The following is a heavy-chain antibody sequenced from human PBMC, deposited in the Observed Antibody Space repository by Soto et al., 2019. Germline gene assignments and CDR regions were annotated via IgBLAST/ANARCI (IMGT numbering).Heavy chain of an antibody. CDR1: GGSFSGYY. Sequence: SETLSLTCAVYGGSFSGYYWSWIRQPPGKGLEWIGEINHSGSTNYNPSLKSRVTISVDTSKNQFSLKLSSVTAADTAVYYCARGREMATIRGDFDYWGQGTLVTVSS. CDR2: INHSGST. CDR3: ARGREMATIRGDFDY. J-gene: IGHJ4*02. V-gene: IGHV4-34*01. D-gene: IGHD5-12*01.